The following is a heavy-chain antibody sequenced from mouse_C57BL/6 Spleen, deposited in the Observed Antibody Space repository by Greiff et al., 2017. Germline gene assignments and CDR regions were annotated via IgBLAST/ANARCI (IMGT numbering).Heavy chain of an antibody. Sequence: QVQLQQPGAELVMPGASVKLSCKASGYTFTSYWMHWVKQRPGQGLEWIGEIDPSDSYTNYNQKFKGKATLTVDTSSSTAYMQLSSLTSEDSAVYYCARSPDYYGSSYKYFDVWGTGTTVTVSS. J-gene: IGHJ1*03. V-gene: IGHV1-69*01. CDR3: ARSPDYYGSSYKYFDV. CDR2: IDPSDSYT. D-gene: IGHD1-1*01. CDR1: GYTFTSYW.